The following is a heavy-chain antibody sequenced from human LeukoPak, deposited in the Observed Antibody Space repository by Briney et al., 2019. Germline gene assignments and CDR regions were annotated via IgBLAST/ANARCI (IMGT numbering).Heavy chain of an antibody. Sequence: SETLSLTCTVSGSSISSYYWSWIRQPPGKGLEWIGYIYYSGSTNYNPSLKSRVTVSVDTSKNQFSLELSSVTAADTAVYYCASYYDSSGYYPFDYWGQGTLVTVSS. J-gene: IGHJ4*02. D-gene: IGHD3-22*01. CDR1: GSSISSYY. CDR2: IYYSGST. V-gene: IGHV4-59*01. CDR3: ASYYDSSGYYPFDY.